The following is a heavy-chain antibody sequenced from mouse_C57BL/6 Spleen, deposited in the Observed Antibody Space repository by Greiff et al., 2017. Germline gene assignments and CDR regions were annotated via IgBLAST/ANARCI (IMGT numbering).Heavy chain of an antibody. CDR2: IDPSDSYT. CDR1: GYTFTSYW. CDR3: ARGYYGSSRYYYAMDY. J-gene: IGHJ4*01. Sequence: LQQPGAELVMPGASVKLSCKASGYTFTSYWMHWVKQRPGQGLEWIGEIDPSDSYTNYNQKFKGKSTLTVDKSSSTAYMQLSSLTSEDSAVYYCARGYYGSSRYYYAMDYWGQGTSVTVSS. D-gene: IGHD1-1*01. V-gene: IGHV1-69*01.